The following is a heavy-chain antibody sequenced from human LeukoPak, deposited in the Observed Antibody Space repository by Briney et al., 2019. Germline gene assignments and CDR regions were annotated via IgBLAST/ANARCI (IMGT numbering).Heavy chain of an antibody. CDR3: ARRWRGSYYDY. J-gene: IGHJ4*02. CDR1: GGSISSYY. D-gene: IGHD1-26*01. V-gene: IGHV4-59*08. Sequence: SETLSLTCTGSGGSISSYYWSWIRQPPGKGLEWIGYIYYSGSTNYNPSLKSRVTISVDTSKNQFSLKLSSVTAADTAVYYCARRWRGSYYDYWGQGTLVTVSS. CDR2: IYYSGST.